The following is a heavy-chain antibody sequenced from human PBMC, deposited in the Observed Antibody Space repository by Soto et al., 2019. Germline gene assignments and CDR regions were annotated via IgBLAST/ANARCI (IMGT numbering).Heavy chain of an antibody. Sequence: QVQMVQSETEVKKPGSSVRVSCKASGGTFSRIALSWVRQAPGQGLEWMGAFLPVFGTTMYAQKFQGRVTINADDSTVSMDLRSLTSEDTAIYYCAGRSETKVVSDCYFDLWGRGTLVTVSS. V-gene: IGHV1-69*12. D-gene: IGHD2-8*02. CDR1: GGTFSRIA. CDR2: FLPVFGTT. CDR3: AGRSETKVVSDCYFDL. J-gene: IGHJ2*01.